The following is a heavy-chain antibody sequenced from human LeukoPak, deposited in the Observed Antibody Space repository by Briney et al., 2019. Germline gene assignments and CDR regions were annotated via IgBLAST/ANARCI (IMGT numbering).Heavy chain of an antibody. Sequence: SQTLSLTCTVSGASISSGGYYWSWIRQRPGKGLVWIGNIYYSGSIYYNSTLPSLKSRVTISVDTSKNQFSLKLSSVTAADTAVYYCARTSSTTSSIDYWGQGTLVTVSS. CDR3: ARTSSTTSSIDY. V-gene: IGHV4-31*03. D-gene: IGHD2-2*01. CDR1: GASISSGGYY. J-gene: IGHJ4*02. CDR2: IYYSGSI.